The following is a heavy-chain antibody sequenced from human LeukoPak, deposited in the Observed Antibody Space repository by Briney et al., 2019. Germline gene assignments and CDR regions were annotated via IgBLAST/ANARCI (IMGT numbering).Heavy chain of an antibody. CDR2: ISSSSSYI. CDR1: GFAFSSFG. V-gene: IGHV3-21*01. J-gene: IGHJ6*02. Sequence: GGSLRLSCAASGFAFSSFGMNWVRQAPGKGLEWVSSISSSSSYIYYADSVKGRFTISRDNAKNSLYLQMNSLRAEDTAVYYCVARPGDYYYGMDVWGQGTTVTVSS. D-gene: IGHD3-10*01. CDR3: VARPGDYYYGMDV.